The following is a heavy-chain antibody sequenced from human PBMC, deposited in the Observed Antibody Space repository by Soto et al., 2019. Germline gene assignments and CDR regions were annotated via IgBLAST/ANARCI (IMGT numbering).Heavy chain of an antibody. D-gene: IGHD3-22*01. Sequence: PGGSLRLSCAASGFSFSTSSMAWVRQAPGKGLEWVAGILYGGSSKYYADSVKGRFTISRDNSKNTLYLQMNSLRAEDTAVYYCARDLVRYYYDSSGGEFDCWGQGTLVTVSS. J-gene: IGHJ4*02. CDR1: GFSFSTSS. CDR3: ARDLVRYYYDSSGGEFDC. CDR2: ILYGGSSK. V-gene: IGHV3-30*14.